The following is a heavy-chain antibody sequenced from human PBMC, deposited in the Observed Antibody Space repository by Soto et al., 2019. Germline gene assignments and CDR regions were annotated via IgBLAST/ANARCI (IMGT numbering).Heavy chain of an antibody. V-gene: IGHV4-34*01. D-gene: IGHD3-10*01. CDR2: INHSGST. CDR1: GGSFSGYN. Sequence: PSETLSLTCAVYGGSFSGYNWIWIRQPPGKGLEWIGEINHSGSTNYNPSLKGRVTISVDTSKNQFSLKLSSVTAADMAVYYCARSLGIGYYYGVDVWGQGTTVTVSS. J-gene: IGHJ6*02. CDR3: ARSLGIGYYYGVDV.